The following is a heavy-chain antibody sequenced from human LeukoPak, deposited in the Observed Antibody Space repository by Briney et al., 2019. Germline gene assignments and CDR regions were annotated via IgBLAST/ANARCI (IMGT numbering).Heavy chain of an antibody. Sequence: GASVTVSCKASGYTFTGYYMHWVRQAPGQGLEWMGWINPNSGGTNYAQKFQGRVTMTRDTSISTAYMELSRLRSDDTAVYYCARTRLAFLAPTVLDYWGQGTLVTVSS. D-gene: IGHD4-11*01. CDR1: GYTFTGYY. V-gene: IGHV1-2*02. J-gene: IGHJ4*02. CDR3: ARTRLAFLAPTVLDY. CDR2: INPNSGGT.